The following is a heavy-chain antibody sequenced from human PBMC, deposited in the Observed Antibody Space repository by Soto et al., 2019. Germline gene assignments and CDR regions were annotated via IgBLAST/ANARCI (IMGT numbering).Heavy chain of an antibody. CDR2: ISYDGSNK. J-gene: IGHJ4*02. Sequence: PGGSLRLSCAASGFSFSSYAMDWVRQAPGKGLECVAVISYDGSNKYYADSVKGRFTISRDNSKNTLYLQMNSLRAEDTAVYYCAKDLLLFGQQYSSGCDYWGQGTLVTVSS. CDR3: AKDLLLFGQQYSSGCDY. CDR1: GFSFSSYA. V-gene: IGHV3-30-3*01. D-gene: IGHD6-19*01.